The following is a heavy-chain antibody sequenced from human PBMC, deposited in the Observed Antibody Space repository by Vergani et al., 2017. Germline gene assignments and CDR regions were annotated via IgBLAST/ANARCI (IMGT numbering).Heavy chain of an antibody. CDR1: GYTLTDYW. CDR3: ARDPVEMATGLDY. V-gene: IGHV1-46*03. Sequence: VQLVQSGAEVKRPGTTVKISCKVSGYTLTDYWMHWVQQAPGQGLEWMGIINPSGGSTSYAQKFQGRVTMTRDTSTSTVYMELSSLRSEDTAVYYCARDPVEMATGLDYWGQGTLVTVSS. D-gene: IGHD5-24*01. CDR2: INPSGGST. J-gene: IGHJ4*02.